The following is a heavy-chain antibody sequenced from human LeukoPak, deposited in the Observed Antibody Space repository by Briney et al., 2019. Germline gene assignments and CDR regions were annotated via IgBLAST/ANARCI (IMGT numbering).Heavy chain of an antibody. CDR2: IYYSGST. J-gene: IGHJ4*02. D-gene: IGHD2-2*01. CDR3: ARGCSSTSCYAM. CDR1: GGSISSYY. V-gene: IGHV4-59*01. Sequence: SETLSLTYTVSGGSISSYYWSWIRQPPGKGLEWIGYIYYSGSTNYNPSLKSRVTISVDTSKNQFSLKLSSVTAADTAVYYCARGCSSTSCYAMWGQGTLVTVSS.